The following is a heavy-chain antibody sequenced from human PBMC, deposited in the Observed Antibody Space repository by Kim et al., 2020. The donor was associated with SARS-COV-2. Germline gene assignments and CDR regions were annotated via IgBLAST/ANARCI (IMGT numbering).Heavy chain of an antibody. CDR1: GGSISSSSYY. CDR3: ARLSRYCCSTSCYDFD. CDR2: IYYSGST. J-gene: IGHJ4*01. Sequence: SETLSLTCTVSGGSISSSSYYWGWIRQPPGKGLEWIGSIYYSGSTYYNPSLKSRVTISVDTSKNQFSLKLSSVTAADTAVYYCARLSRYCCSTSCYDFD. D-gene: IGHD2-2*01. V-gene: IGHV4-39*01.